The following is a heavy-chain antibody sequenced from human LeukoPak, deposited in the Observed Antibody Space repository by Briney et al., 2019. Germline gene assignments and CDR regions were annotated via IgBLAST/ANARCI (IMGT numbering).Heavy chain of an antibody. V-gene: IGHV3-30*18. CDR3: AKDHPQKYYYDSSGPDY. CDR1: GFTFSSYG. D-gene: IGHD3-22*01. CDR2: ISYDGSNK. J-gene: IGHJ4*02. Sequence: GRSPRLSCAASGFTFSSYGMHWVRQAPGKGLEWVAVISYDGSNKYYADSVKGRFTISRDNSKNTLYLQMNSLRAEDTAVYYCAKDHPQKYYYDSSGPDYWGQGTLVTVSS.